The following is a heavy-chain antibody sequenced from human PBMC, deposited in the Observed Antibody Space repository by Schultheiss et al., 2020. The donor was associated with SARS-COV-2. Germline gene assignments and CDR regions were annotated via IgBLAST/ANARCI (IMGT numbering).Heavy chain of an antibody. V-gene: IGHV4-39*01. D-gene: IGHD1-26*01. CDR3: ESQEYGGSFHTLDAFDI. CDR2: IYYSGST. CDR1: GGSISSSNW. Sequence: SETLSLTCTVSGGSISSSNWWCWVRQPPGKGLEWIGSIYYSGSTYYNPSLKSLVTIAVDTSKNPFSLKLSSVTAADTAVYYCESQEYGGSFHTLDAFDIWGQGTMVTVSS. J-gene: IGHJ3*02.